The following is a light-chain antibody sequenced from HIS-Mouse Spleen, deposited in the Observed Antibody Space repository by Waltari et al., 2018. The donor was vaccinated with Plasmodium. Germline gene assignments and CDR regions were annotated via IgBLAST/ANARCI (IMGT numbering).Light chain of an antibody. J-gene: IGLJ3*02. CDR2: KDS. CDR3: QSADSSGTPNWV. CDR1: ALPEQY. V-gene: IGLV3-25*03. Sequence: SYELTPPPSVSVSPGQTAKITCSGDALPEQYAYWYQQKPGQAPVLVIYKDSERPTGIPERFPGSSSGTTVTLTISGVQAEDEADYYCQSADSSGTPNWVFGGGTKLTVL.